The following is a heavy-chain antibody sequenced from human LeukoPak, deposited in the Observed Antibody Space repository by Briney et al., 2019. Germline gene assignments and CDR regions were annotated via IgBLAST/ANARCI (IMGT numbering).Heavy chain of an antibody. D-gene: IGHD3-22*01. J-gene: IGHJ4*02. CDR1: GFTFSSYS. V-gene: IGHV3-21*01. Sequence: PGGSLRLSCAASGFTFSSYSMNWVRQAPGKGLEWVSSISSSSNYIYYVDSVKGRFTISRDNAKNSLYLQMNSLRAEDTAVYYCARGQLYYDSSGFDYWGQGTLVTVSS. CDR2: ISSSSNYI. CDR3: ARGQLYYDSSGFDY.